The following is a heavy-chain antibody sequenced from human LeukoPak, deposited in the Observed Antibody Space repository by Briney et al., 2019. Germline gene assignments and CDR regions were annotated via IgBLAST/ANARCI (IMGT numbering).Heavy chain of an antibody. J-gene: IGHJ4*02. CDR3: ARRRDSGSLQHFDY. CDR1: GLTLSRSW. V-gene: IGHV3-7*03. CDR2: IKEDESEK. Sequence: GGSLRLSCAGSGLTLSRSWMSWVRQAPGKGLQWVANIKEDESEKDYVDSVKGRFTISRDNAKNSLYLQMNSLRAEDTAVYYCARRRDSGSLQHFDYWGQGTLVTVSS. D-gene: IGHD1-26*01.